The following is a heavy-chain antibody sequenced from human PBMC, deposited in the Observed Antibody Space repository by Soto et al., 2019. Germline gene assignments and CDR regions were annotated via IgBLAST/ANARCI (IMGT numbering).Heavy chain of an antibody. J-gene: IGHJ4*02. D-gene: IGHD2-2*02. CDR1: GGSISSGCYS. CDR2: IYHSGST. V-gene: IGHV4-30-2*01. CDR3: ARALLGYCSSTSCYTPLFDY. Sequence: PSETLSLTCAVSGGSISSGCYSWSWIRQPPGKGLEWIGYIYHSGSTYYNASLKSRVTISVDRSKNQFSLKLSSVTAADTAVYYCARALLGYCSSTSCYTPLFDYWGQGTLVTVSS.